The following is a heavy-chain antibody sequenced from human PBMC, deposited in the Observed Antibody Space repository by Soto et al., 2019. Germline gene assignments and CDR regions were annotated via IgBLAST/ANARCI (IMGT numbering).Heavy chain of an antibody. Sequence: QVQLVESGGGVVQPGRSLRLSCAASGFTFSSYGMHWVRQAPGKGLEWVAVIWYDGSNKYYADSVKGRFTISRDNSKNTLYLQMNSLRAEDTAVYYCARGSGYQLLSEHVYWGQGTLVTVSS. CDR2: IWYDGSNK. CDR1: GFTFSSYG. CDR3: ARGSGYQLLSEHVY. D-gene: IGHD2-2*01. J-gene: IGHJ4*02. V-gene: IGHV3-33*01.